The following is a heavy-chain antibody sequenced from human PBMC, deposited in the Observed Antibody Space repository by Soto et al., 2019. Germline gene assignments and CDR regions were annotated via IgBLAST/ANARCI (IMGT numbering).Heavy chain of an antibody. CDR1: GGTFSSYA. Sequence: QVQLVQSGAEVKKPGSSVTVSCKASGGTFSSYAISWVRQAPGQGLEWMGGIIPIFGTANYAQKFQGRVTITADESTSTAYMELSSLRSEDTAVYYCARDGRDYDSSTSGAFDIWGQGTMVTVSS. J-gene: IGHJ3*02. CDR3: ARDGRDYDSSTSGAFDI. D-gene: IGHD3-22*01. CDR2: IIPIFGTA. V-gene: IGHV1-69*01.